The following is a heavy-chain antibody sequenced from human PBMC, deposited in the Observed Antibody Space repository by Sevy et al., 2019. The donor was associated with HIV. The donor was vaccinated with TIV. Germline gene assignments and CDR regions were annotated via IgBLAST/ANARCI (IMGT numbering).Heavy chain of an antibody. CDR1: GGSISSGSYY. D-gene: IGHD6-13*01. Sequence: SETLSLTCTVSGGSISSGSYYWSWIRQPAGKGLEWIGRIYTSGSTNYNPSLKSRVTMSVDTSKNPFSLKLSSVTAADTAVYYCARDSSSWYGNWFDPWGQGTLVTVSS. V-gene: IGHV4-61*02. CDR2: IYTSGST. J-gene: IGHJ5*02. CDR3: ARDSSSWYGNWFDP.